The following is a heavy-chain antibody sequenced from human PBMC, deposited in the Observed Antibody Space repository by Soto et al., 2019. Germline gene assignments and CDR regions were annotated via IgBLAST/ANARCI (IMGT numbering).Heavy chain of an antibody. D-gene: IGHD1-26*01. J-gene: IGHJ3*02. CDR3: VRDDKWAFDI. V-gene: IGHV3-48*02. Sequence: EAHLVESGGGLVQPGRSRRLSCAAYGFTFSSYAFNWVRQAPGKGLEWISYISVGSGSIFYADSVKGRFTISRDDAQNSLYLQMNTLRDEDTAIYFCVRDDKWAFDIWGQGTTVIVSS. CDR1: GFTFSSYA. CDR2: ISVGSGSI.